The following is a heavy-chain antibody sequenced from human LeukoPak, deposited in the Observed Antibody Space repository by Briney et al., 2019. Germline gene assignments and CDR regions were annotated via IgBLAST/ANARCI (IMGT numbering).Heavy chain of an antibody. J-gene: IGHJ4*02. CDR1: GFTFDDYT. Sequence: GGSLRLSCAASGFTFDDYTMHWVRQAPGKGLECVSLISWDGDSTYYADSVKGRFTISRDNGKNSLYLQMNSLRTEDTALYYCAKAPLYDILTFDYWGQGTLVTVSS. CDR3: AKAPLYDILTFDY. V-gene: IGHV3-43*01. CDR2: ISWDGDST. D-gene: IGHD3-9*01.